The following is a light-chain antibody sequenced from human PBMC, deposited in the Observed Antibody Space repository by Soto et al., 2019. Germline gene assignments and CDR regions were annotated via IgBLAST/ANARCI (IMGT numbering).Light chain of an antibody. CDR3: SSYTSSVTLV. CDR1: SSDVVGYNF. J-gene: IGLJ2*01. Sequence: QSALTQPASVSGSPGQSITISCTVTSSDVVGYNFVSWYQQHPGKAPKLMIYEVSNRPSGVSYRFSGSKSGNKASLTISGLQAEDEADYYCSSYTSSVTLVFGGGPKLTVL. CDR2: EVS. V-gene: IGLV2-14*01.